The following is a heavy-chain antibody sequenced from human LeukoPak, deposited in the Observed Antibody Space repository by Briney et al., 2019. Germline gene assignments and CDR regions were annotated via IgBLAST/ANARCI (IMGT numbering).Heavy chain of an antibody. CDR1: GFIVGSNY. D-gene: IGHD1-26*01. CDR2: IYSGGTT. CDR3: AREVGATRGLDP. J-gene: IGHJ5*02. Sequence: GGSLRLSCAASGFIVGSNYMSWVRQAPGKGLEWVSIIYSGGTTYYADSVKGRFTISRDTSKNTLYLQMNSLRAEDTAVYYCAREVGATRGLDPWGQGTLVTVSS. V-gene: IGHV3-53*01.